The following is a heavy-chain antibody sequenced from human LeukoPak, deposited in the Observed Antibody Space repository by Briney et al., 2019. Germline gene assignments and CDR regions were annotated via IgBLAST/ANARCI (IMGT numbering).Heavy chain of an antibody. CDR2: ISGSGGNT. Sequence: PGGSLRLSCAASGFTFSSYAMSWVRQAPGKGLEWVSGISGSGGNTYYADSVKGRFTISRDNSKNTLYLQMNSLRAEDSAVYYCAKSNAVFSSRSVSANYWGQGTLVTVSS. J-gene: IGHJ4*02. V-gene: IGHV3-23*01. CDR3: AKSNAVFSSRSVSANY. D-gene: IGHD5/OR15-5a*01. CDR1: GFTFSSYA.